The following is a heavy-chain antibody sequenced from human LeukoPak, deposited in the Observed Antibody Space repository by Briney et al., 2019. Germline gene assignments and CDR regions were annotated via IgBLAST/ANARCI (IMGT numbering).Heavy chain of an antibody. D-gene: IGHD2-2*01. CDR3: AKGPLRGTAAAIDY. J-gene: IGHJ4*02. CDR2: ISYDGRNI. CDR1: GFTFSSYW. V-gene: IGHV3-30*18. Sequence: GGSLRLSCAASGFTFSSYWMNWVRQAPGKGLEWVAVISYDGRNIHYPDSVKGRFTISRDISTDTLWLQMDSLRTEDTAVYYCAKGPLRGTAAAIDYWGQGTLVTVSS.